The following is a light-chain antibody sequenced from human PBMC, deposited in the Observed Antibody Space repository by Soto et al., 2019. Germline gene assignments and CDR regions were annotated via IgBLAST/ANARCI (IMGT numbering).Light chain of an antibody. V-gene: IGKV3-15*01. CDR1: QSVSSS. CDR2: DTS. J-gene: IGKJ1*01. CDR3: QQYVHWPPGT. Sequence: EIVVTQSPATLSVSPGERVTLSCRASQSVSSSLAWYQQRPGQAPRLLIYDTSTRAAGIAARFSGRGSGTEFTLTISSLQSEDFAVYYCQQYVHWPPGTFGQGTKVDIK.